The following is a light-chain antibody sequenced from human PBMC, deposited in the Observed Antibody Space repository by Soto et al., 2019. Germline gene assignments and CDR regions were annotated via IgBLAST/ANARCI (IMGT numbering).Light chain of an antibody. V-gene: IGKV1-39*01. Sequence: DIQMTQSPSSLSASIGDGVTITCRASQSINTYLNWYQQKPGKAPKLLISAASNLQTGVPSRFSGSGSGTDVTLTISRLQPEDFAIYYCQQSFSTLLITFGQGTRLEIK. CDR3: QQSFSTLLIT. CDR2: AAS. J-gene: IGKJ5*01. CDR1: QSINTY.